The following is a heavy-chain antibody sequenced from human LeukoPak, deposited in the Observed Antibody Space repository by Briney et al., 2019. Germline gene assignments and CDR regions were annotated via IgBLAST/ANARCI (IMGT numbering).Heavy chain of an antibody. Sequence: GGSLRLSCAASGFTVSSNYMSWVRQAPGKGLEWVSVIYSGGSTYYADSVKGRFTISRDNSNNTLYLQINSLRAEDTAVYYCARGEYQLPQGNWGQGTLVTVSS. CDR1: GFTVSSNY. CDR2: IYSGGST. V-gene: IGHV3-66*02. D-gene: IGHD2-2*01. CDR3: ARGEYQLPQGN. J-gene: IGHJ4*02.